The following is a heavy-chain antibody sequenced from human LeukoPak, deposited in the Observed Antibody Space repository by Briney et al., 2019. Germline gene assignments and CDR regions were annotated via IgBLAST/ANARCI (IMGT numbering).Heavy chain of an antibody. Sequence: PSETLSLTCTVSGGFISSYYWSWIRQPSGKGLEWIGYIYNSGSTNYNPSLNSRVTISLDTSKNQFSLKLSSVTAADTAVYYCARGMGDYYASGIDYWGQGTLVTVSS. D-gene: IGHD3-10*01. CDR2: IYNSGST. CDR1: GGFISSYY. J-gene: IGHJ4*02. CDR3: ARGMGDYYASGIDY. V-gene: IGHV4-59*01.